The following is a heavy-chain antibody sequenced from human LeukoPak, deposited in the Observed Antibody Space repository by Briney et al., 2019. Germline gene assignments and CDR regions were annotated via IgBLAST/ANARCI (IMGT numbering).Heavy chain of an antibody. D-gene: IGHD3-22*01. V-gene: IGHV3-48*01. CDR2: ISSSSSTI. Sequence: GGSLRLSCAASGFTFSSYSMNWVRQAPGKGLEWVSYISSSSSTIYYADSVKGRFTISRDNAKNSLYLQMNSLRAEDTAVYYCAREYYYDSSGHPEDAFGIWGQGTMVTVSS. J-gene: IGHJ3*02. CDR3: AREYYYDSSGHPEDAFGI. CDR1: GFTFSSYS.